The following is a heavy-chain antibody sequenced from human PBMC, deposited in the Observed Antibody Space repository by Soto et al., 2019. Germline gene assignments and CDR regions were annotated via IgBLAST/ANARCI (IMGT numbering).Heavy chain of an antibody. J-gene: IGHJ4*02. D-gene: IGHD6-13*01. CDR3: AKDISLRGWVYLVVEY. Sequence: EVQLVESGGGWVQPGRSLRLSCAASGFTFDVYAMHWVRQAPGKGLEWVSGINYNSGSVGYADSVNGRFTISRDNAKNYLHLQMNSLRAEDTAVYYCAKDISLRGWVYLVVEYWGQGTLVTVSP. CDR2: INYNSGSV. V-gene: IGHV3-9*01. CDR1: GFTFDVYA.